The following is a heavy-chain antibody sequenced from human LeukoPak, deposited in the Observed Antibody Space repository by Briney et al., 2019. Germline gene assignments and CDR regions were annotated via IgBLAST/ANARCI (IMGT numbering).Heavy chain of an antibody. V-gene: IGHV4-59*01. J-gene: IGHJ4*02. D-gene: IGHD2-21*02. CDR2: IYYSGSP. CDR1: GGSISSYY. CDR3: ARDLEAYCGGDCTR. Sequence: PSETLSLTCTVSGGSISSYYWSWIRQPPGKGLEWIGYIYYSGSPNYNTSLTSRSPISVDTSTNQFSLKLSSVTAADTAVYYCARDLEAYCGGDCTRWGQGTLVTVSS.